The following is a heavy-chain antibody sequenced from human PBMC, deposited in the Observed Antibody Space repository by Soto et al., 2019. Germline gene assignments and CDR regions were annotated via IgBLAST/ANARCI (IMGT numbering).Heavy chain of an antibody. J-gene: IGHJ6*02. CDR1: GLIFSDYH. Sequence: EVQLVESGGGLVQPGGSLRLSCAASGLIFSDYHMDWVRQAPGKGLEWVGRIRRKANSYTTEYAASVKVRFTISRDVSKNSLYLQMNSLKSEDTAVYYCAMLGGWSGGSSGMDVWGRGTTVTVSS. CDR2: IRRKANSYTT. D-gene: IGHD6-19*01. CDR3: AMLGGWSGGSSGMDV. V-gene: IGHV3-72*01.